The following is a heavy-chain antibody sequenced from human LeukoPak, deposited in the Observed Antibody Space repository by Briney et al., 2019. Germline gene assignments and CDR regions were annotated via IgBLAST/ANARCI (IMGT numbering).Heavy chain of an antibody. Sequence: SETLSLTCTVSGYSISSGYYWGRIRQPPGKGLEWIGSIYNSGSTYYNPSLKRRVTISVDTSKNQFSLKLSSVTAADTAVYYCARANEGLDYWGQGTLVTVSS. CDR2: IYNSGST. CDR1: GYSISSGYY. CDR3: ARANEGLDY. V-gene: IGHV4-38-2*02. J-gene: IGHJ4*02. D-gene: IGHD1-1*01.